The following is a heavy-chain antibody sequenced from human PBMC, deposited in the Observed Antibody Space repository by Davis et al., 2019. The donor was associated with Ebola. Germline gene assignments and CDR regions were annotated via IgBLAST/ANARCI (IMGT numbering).Heavy chain of an antibody. CDR3: ARHERYGDYVDY. J-gene: IGHJ4*02. CDR2: IYYSGST. CDR1: GGSISSSSYY. D-gene: IGHD4-17*01. V-gene: IGHV4-39*01. Sequence: PSETLSLTCTVSGGSISSSSYYWGWIRQPPGKGLEWIGSIYYSGSTYYNPSLKSRVTISVDTSKNEFSLKLSSVTAADTAVYYCARHERYGDYVDYWGQGTLVTVSS.